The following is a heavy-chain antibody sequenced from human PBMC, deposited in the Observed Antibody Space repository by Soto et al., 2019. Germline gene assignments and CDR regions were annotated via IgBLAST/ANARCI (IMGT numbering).Heavy chain of an antibody. CDR3: ASHYDLWSGYLSPVYY. V-gene: IGHV3-11*01. Sequence: QVQLVESGGDLVKPGGSLRLSCAASGYTFSDYYMSWIRQAPGKGLAWISYIDPSGTKIYYADSVKGRFTITRDNAKKSLYLEMNSLRDEDTACYYCASHYDLWSGYLSPVYYWGQGTLVTVSS. CDR1: GYTFSDYY. D-gene: IGHD3-3*01. CDR2: IDPSGTKI. J-gene: IGHJ4*02.